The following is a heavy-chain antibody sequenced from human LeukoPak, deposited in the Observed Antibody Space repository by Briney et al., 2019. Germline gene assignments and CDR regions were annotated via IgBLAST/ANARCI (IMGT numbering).Heavy chain of an antibody. CDR3: AKSMAGYCDSTIDY. Sequence: KTGGSLRLSCAASGFTFSNAWMSWVRQAPGKGLEWVGRIKSKTDGGTTDYAAPVKGRFTISRDDSKNTLYLQMNSLRAEDTAVYFCAKSMAGYCDSTIDYWGQGTLVTVSS. V-gene: IGHV3-15*01. D-gene: IGHD2-2*01. J-gene: IGHJ4*02. CDR1: GFTFSNAW. CDR2: IKSKTDGGTT.